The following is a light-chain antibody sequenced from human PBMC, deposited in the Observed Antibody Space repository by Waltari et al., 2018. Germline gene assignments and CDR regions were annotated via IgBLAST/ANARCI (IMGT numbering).Light chain of an antibody. CDR1: QTVSSY. CDR2: DAS. CDR3: QQRGNWPSGYT. V-gene: IGKV3-11*01. Sequence: EIVLTQSPATLSLSPGERATLSCRASQTVSSYLAWYQQKPGQAPRLLIFDASRRATGIPARFIGSGSGTDFTLTISSLEPEDFAVYYCQQRGNWPSGYTFGQGTKLEIK. J-gene: IGKJ2*01.